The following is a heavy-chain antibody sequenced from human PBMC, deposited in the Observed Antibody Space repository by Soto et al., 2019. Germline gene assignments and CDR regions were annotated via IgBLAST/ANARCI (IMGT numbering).Heavy chain of an antibody. J-gene: IGHJ6*01. CDR3: ARVSRRYYYGMDV. CDR1: GGSISSSNW. D-gene: IGHD2-8*01. V-gene: IGHV4-4*02. CDR2: IYHSGST. Sequence: SETLSLTCAVSGGSISSSNWWSWVRQPPGKGLEWIGEIYHSGSTNYNPSLKSRVTISVDKSKNQFSLKLSSVTAADTAVYYWARVSRRYYYGMDVPGQGTTVTVSS.